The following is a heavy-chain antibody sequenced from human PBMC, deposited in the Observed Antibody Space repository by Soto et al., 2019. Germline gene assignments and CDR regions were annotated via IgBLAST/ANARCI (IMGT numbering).Heavy chain of an antibody. J-gene: IGHJ6*03. CDR1: GFTFSSYS. CDR3: ARGNTYYDILTGWAEDYYYYMDV. CDR2: ISSSSSYI. Sequence: GGSLRLSCAASGFTFSSYSMNWVRQAPGKGLEWVSSISSSSSYIYYADSVKGRFTISRDNAKNSLYLQMNSLRAEDTAVYYCARGNTYYDILTGWAEDYYYYMDVWGKGTTVTVSS. V-gene: IGHV3-21*01. D-gene: IGHD3-9*01.